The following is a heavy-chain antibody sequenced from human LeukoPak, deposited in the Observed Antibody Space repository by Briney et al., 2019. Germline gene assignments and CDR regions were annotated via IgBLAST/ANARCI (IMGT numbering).Heavy chain of an antibody. D-gene: IGHD3-10*01. CDR3: ARSYGSGSYYIG. CDR2: IYYSGST. CDR1: GGSISSYS. V-gene: IGHV4-59*01. J-gene: IGHJ4*02. Sequence: SETLSLTCTVSGGSISSYSWSWIRQPPGKGLEWIGYIYYSGSTNYNPSLKSRVTISVDTSKNQFSLKLSSVTAADTAVYYCARSYGSGSYYIGWGQGTLVTVSS.